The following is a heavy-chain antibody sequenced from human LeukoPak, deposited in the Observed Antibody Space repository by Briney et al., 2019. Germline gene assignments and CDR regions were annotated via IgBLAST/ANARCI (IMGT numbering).Heavy chain of an antibody. V-gene: IGHV3-23*01. Sequence: PGGSLRLSCAASGFTFSSYAMSWVRQAAGKGLEWVSAISGSGGSTYYADSVKGRFTISRDNSKNTLYLQMNSLRAEDTAVYYCAKDLISAGIAVAGNYFDYWGQGTLVTVSS. CDR3: AKDLISAGIAVAGNYFDY. J-gene: IGHJ4*02. CDR2: ISGSGGST. CDR1: GFTFSSYA. D-gene: IGHD6-19*01.